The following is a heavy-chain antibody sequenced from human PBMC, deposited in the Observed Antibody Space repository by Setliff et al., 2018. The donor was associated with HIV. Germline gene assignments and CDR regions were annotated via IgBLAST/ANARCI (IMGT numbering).Heavy chain of an antibody. V-gene: IGHV4-59*08. CDR2: IYYSGST. CDR1: GGSISSHY. CDR3: ARGQGCGGGCHYAFEM. J-gene: IGHJ3*02. Sequence: SETLSLTCTVSGGSISSHYWSWIRQPPGKGLEWIGSIYYSGSTYYNPSLKSRVTISVDRSKNQFPLKLSSVTAADTAVYYCARGQGCGGGCHYAFEMWGQGTMVTV. D-gene: IGHD2-21*02.